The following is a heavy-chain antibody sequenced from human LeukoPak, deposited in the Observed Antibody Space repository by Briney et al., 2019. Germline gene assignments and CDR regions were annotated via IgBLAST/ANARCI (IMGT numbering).Heavy chain of an antibody. Sequence: QPGGSLRLSCAASGFTFSSYAMSWVRQAPGKGLEWVSAISGSGGSTYYADSVKGRFTISRDNSKNTLYLQMNSLRAEDTAVYYCAKDWLHDSSGYYYGLDYWGQGTLVTVSS. CDR2: ISGSGGST. CDR3: AKDWLHDSSGYYYGLDY. CDR1: GFTFSSYA. J-gene: IGHJ4*02. V-gene: IGHV3-23*01. D-gene: IGHD3-22*01.